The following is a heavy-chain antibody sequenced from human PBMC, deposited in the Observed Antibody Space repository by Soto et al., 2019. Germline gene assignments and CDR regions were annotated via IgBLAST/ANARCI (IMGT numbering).Heavy chain of an antibody. CDR3: ARDKRWSVAESYYYYGMDV. J-gene: IGHJ6*02. Sequence: SETLSLTCTVSGGSISSYYWSWIRQPPGKGLEWIGYIYYSGSTNYNPSLKSRVTISVDTSKNQFSLKLSSVTAADTAVYYCARDKRWSVAESYYYYGMDVWGQGTTVTVSS. CDR2: IYYSGST. D-gene: IGHD6-19*01. CDR1: GGSISSYY. V-gene: IGHV4-59*01.